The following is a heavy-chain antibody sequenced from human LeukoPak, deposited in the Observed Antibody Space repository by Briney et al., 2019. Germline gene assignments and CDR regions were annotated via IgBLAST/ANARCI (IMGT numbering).Heavy chain of an antibody. J-gene: IGHJ6*02. CDR1: GYTFTSYG. Sequence: GASVTVSCTASGYTFTSYGISWVRQAPGQGLEWMGWISAYNGNTNYAQKLQGRVTMTTDTSTSTAYMELRSLRSDDTAVYYCARDRDSSSSLYYYYYGMDVWGQGTTVTVSS. V-gene: IGHV1-18*01. CDR2: ISAYNGNT. D-gene: IGHD6-6*01. CDR3: ARDRDSSSSLYYYYYGMDV.